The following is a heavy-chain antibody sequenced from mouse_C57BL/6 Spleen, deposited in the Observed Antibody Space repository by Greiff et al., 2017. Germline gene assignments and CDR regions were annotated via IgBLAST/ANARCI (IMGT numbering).Heavy chain of an antibody. J-gene: IGHJ1*03. CDR3: AMERAYYYGSSDV. V-gene: IGHV5-17*01. D-gene: IGHD1-1*01. CDR1: GFTFSDYG. Sequence: EVKLVESGGGLVKPGGSLKLSCAASGFTFSDYGMHWVRQAPEKGLEWVAYISSGSSTIYYADTVKGRFTISRDNAKNTLFLQMTSLRSEDTAMYYCAMERAYYYGSSDVWGTGTTVTVSS. CDR2: ISSGSSTI.